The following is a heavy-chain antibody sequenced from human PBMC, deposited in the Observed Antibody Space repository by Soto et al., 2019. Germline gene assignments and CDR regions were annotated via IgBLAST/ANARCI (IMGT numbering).Heavy chain of an antibody. CDR2: IIPILGIA. J-gene: IGHJ2*01. CDR1: GGTFSSYT. CDR3: ARDSHPYCGGDCYSKTRPGYFDL. D-gene: IGHD2-21*02. V-gene: IGHV1-69*08. Sequence: QVQLVQSGAEVKKPGSSVKVSCKASGGTFSSYTISWVRQAPGQGLEWMGRIIPILGIANYAQKFQGRVTITADKSTSTXXMXLXXLRSEDTAVYYCARDSHPYCGGDCYSKTRPGYFDLWGRGTLVTVSS.